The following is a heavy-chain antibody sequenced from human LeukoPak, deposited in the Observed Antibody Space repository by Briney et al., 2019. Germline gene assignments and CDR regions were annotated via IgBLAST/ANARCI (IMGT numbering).Heavy chain of an antibody. CDR2: IYYSGST. J-gene: IGHJ4*02. Sequence: SETLSLTCTVSGDSISSYYWSWIRQPPGKGLEYIGYIYYSGSTNYNPSLKSRVTISVDTSKNQFSLELSSVTAADTAVYYCARDRTGAYDSPLYWGQGTLVTVSS. CDR3: ARDRTGAYDSPLY. V-gene: IGHV4-59*12. D-gene: IGHD3-22*01. CDR1: GDSISSYY.